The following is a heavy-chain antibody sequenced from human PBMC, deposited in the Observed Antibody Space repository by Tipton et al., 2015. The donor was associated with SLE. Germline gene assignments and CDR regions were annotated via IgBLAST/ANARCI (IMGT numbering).Heavy chain of an antibody. D-gene: IGHD1-26*01. CDR2: VYYTGTT. J-gene: IGHJ4*02. CDR3: ARHFSGSYSFDY. Sequence: TLSLTCTVSGDSIGSHYWSWIRQPPGKGLDWIGHVYYTGTTNYNPSLQSRASMSLDTSKNQFSLKLSSVTAADTALYYCARHFSGSYSFDYWGQGKLVTVSS. V-gene: IGHV4-59*08. CDR1: GDSIGSHY.